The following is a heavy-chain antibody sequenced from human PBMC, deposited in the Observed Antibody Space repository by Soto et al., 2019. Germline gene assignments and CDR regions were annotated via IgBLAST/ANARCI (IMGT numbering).Heavy chain of an antibody. CDR2: INAGNGNT. V-gene: IGHV1-3*01. Sequence: ASVKVSCKASGYTFTSYAMHWVRQAPGQRLEWMGWINAGNGNTKYSQKFQGRVTITRDTSASTAYMELRSLRSEDTAVYYCARDRAGGRYYSLGYWGQGNLVTVSS. J-gene: IGHJ4*02. D-gene: IGHD1-26*01. CDR1: GYTFTSYA. CDR3: ARDRAGGRYYSLGY.